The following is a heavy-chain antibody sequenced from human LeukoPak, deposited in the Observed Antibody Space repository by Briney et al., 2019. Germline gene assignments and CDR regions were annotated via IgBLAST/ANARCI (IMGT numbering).Heavy chain of an antibody. CDR2: VHYSGTA. CDR3: ARRHDILTGPGAFDY. CDR1: DGSITNYD. Sequence: PSETLSLTCTVSDGSITNYDWSWVRQPPGKGLEFIGHVHYSGTANYNPSLRSRVTISIDTSKKHFFLKLSSVTAADTAVYYCARRHDILTGPGAFDYWGQGTLVTVSS. J-gene: IGHJ4*02. D-gene: IGHD3-9*01. V-gene: IGHV4-59*08.